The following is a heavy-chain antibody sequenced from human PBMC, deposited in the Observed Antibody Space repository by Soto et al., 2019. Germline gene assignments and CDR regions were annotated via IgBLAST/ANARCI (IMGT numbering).Heavy chain of an antibody. CDR1: GGTFTSYA. D-gene: IGHD2-15*01. Sequence: QVQLVQSGAEVKKPGSSVKVSCEAPGGTFTSYAITWVRQAPGQGLEWMGGINPILETTNYAQQFQGRVTITAVDATSTASMELSSLTSDYTAVYYGARYRHCSGNGCYFYYHMDVWGQGTTVTVSS. J-gene: IGHJ6*02. CDR2: INPILETT. CDR3: ARYRHCSGNGCYFYYHMDV. V-gene: IGHV1-69*11.